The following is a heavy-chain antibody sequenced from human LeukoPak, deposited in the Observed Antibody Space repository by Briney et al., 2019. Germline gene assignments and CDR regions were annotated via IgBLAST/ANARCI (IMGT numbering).Heavy chain of an antibody. V-gene: IGHV3-30*02. CDR3: AKGLYGSGSYPDY. D-gene: IGHD3-10*01. J-gene: IGHJ4*02. CDR2: IRYDGSNK. CDR1: GFTVSSYG. Sequence: GGSLRLSCAASGFTVSSYGMHWVRQAPGKGLEWVAFIRYDGSNKYYADSVKGRFTISRDNAKNSLYLQMNSLRAEDMALYYCAKGLYGSGSYPDYWGQGTLVTVSS.